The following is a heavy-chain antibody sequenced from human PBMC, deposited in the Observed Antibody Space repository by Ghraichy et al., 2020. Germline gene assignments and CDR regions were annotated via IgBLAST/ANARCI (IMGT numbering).Heavy chain of an antibody. V-gene: IGHV4-59*01. J-gene: IGHJ6*03. Sequence: SETLSLTCTVSGGSISSYYWSWIRQPPGKGLEWIGYIYYSGSTNYNPSLKSRVTISVDTSKNQFSLKLSSVTATDTAVYYCARNVAANYYYYYYMDVWGKGTTVTVSS. CDR2: IYYSGST. CDR3: ARNVAANYYYYYYMDV. CDR1: GGSISSYY. D-gene: IGHD6-25*01.